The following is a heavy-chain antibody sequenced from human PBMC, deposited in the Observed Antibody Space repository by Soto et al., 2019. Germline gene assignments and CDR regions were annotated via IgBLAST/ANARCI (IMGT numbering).Heavy chain of an antibody. J-gene: IGHJ6*02. CDR3: RRSSRYSTDV. D-gene: IGHD6-13*01. CDR1: GGSISSSSY. V-gene: IGHV4-39*01. Sequence: QLQLQESGPGLVKPSEILSLTCTVSGGSISSSSYWGWIRQPPGKGLEWIGSIYSIGSTYYNPSLKSRVTISIDTSKNQFSLKPSSVTAADTAVYYCRRSSRYSTDVWGQGTTVTVSS. CDR2: IYSIGST.